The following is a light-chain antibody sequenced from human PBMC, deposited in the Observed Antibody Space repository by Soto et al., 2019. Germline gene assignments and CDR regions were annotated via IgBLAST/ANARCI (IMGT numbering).Light chain of an antibody. J-gene: IGKJ5*01. CDR1: QDINAY. V-gene: IGKV1D-16*01. CDR3: QQYKTYPIT. CDR2: GAS. Sequence: DIQMTQSPSSVSASVGDRVTITCRASQDINAYLVWYQQKPGNAPKSLIFGASSLHRGVPGRFSGSASGTYFTLTITNLQPEDVATYYCQQYKTYPITFGQGTRLEIK.